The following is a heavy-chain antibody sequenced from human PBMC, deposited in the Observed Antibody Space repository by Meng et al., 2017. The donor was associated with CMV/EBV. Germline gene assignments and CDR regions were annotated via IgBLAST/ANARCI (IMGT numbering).Heavy chain of an antibody. CDR3: AKAAGVYCSSTSCYNVGLSYYYYGMDV. J-gene: IGHJ6*02. CDR2: IYSGGSST. V-gene: IGHV3-23*03. D-gene: IGHD2-2*02. CDR1: GFTFSSYA. Sequence: GESLKISCAASGFTFSSYAMSWVRQAPGKGLEWVSVIYSGGSSTYYADSVKGRFTISRDNSKNTLYLQMNSLRAEDTAVYYCAKAAGVYCSSTSCYNVGLSYYYYGMDVWGQGTTVTVSS.